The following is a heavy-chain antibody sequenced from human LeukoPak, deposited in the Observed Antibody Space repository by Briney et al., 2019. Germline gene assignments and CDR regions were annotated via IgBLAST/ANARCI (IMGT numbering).Heavy chain of an antibody. CDR2: IYYSGST. CDR3: ARVTHDAFDI. V-gene: IGHV4-30-4*01. CDR1: GGSISSGDYY. Sequence: SETLSLTCTVSGGSISSGDYYWSWIRQPPGKGLEWTGYIYYSGSTYYNPSLKSRVTISVDTSKNQFSLKLSSVTAADTAVYYCARVTHDAFDIWGQGTMVTVSS. J-gene: IGHJ3*02.